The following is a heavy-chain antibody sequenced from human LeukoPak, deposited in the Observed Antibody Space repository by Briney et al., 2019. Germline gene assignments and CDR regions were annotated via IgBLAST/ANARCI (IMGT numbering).Heavy chain of an antibody. CDR3: ARAYGSGSTACFDY. CDR2: IYYSGST. D-gene: IGHD3-10*01. V-gene: IGHV4-31*03. Sequence: PSETLSLTCTVSGGSISSGGYYWSWIRQHPGTGLEWIGYIYYSGSTYYNPSLKSRVTISVDTSKNQFSLKLSSVTAADTAVYYCARAYGSGSTACFDYWGQGTLVTVSS. CDR1: GGSISSGGYY. J-gene: IGHJ4*02.